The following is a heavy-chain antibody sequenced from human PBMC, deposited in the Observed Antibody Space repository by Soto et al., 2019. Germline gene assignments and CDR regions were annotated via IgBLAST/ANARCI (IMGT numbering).Heavy chain of an antibody. D-gene: IGHD3-3*01. CDR1: GGSIRSYY. V-gene: IGHV4-59*12. CDR2: IYYSGST. J-gene: IGHJ6*02. CDR3: ARDNILGILYGGMDV. Sequence: PSETLALTCTVSGGSIRSYYWSWIRQPPGKGLEWIGYIYYSGSTNYNPSLKSRVTISVDTSKNQFSLKLSSVTAADTAVYYCARDNILGILYGGMDVWGQGTTVTVSS.